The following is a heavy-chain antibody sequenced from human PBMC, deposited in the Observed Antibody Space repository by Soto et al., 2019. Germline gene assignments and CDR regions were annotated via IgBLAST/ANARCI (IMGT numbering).Heavy chain of an antibody. CDR1: GGSISSGDYY. CDR3: AREGGSGYRPDY. CDR2: SYYSGST. J-gene: IGHJ4*02. V-gene: IGHV4-30-4*01. D-gene: IGHD3-22*01. Sequence: QVQLQESGPGLVKPSQTLSLTCTVSGGSISSGDYYWSWIRQPPGKGLEWIGYSYYSGSTYYNPILTSQVTMPLDTSKNQFALKLSSVTAADTAVYYCAREGGSGYRPDYWGQGPLVTVSS.